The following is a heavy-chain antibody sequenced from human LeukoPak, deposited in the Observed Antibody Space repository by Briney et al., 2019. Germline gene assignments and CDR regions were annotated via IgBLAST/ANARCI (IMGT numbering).Heavy chain of an antibody. CDR1: GFTFSSYG. Sequence: PGGSLRLSCAASGFTFSSYGMHWVRQAPGKGLEWVAFIRYDGSNKYYADSVKGRFTISRDNSKNTLYLQMNSLRAEDATVYYCAKSELIYDYGAGLFDYWGQGTLVTVSS. CDR3: AKSELIYDYGAGLFDY. J-gene: IGHJ4*02. D-gene: IGHD4/OR15-4a*01. CDR2: IRYDGSNK. V-gene: IGHV3-30*02.